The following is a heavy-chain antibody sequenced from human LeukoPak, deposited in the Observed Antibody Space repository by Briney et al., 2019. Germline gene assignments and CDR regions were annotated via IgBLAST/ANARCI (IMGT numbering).Heavy chain of an antibody. V-gene: IGHV5-51*01. CDR2: IYPGDSDT. J-gene: IGHJ5*02. D-gene: IGHD6-13*01. CDR3: ARHPSPGIAAAGIGGWFDP. CDR1: GYSFTSYW. Sequence: GESLKISCKGSGYSFTSYWIGWVRQMPGKGLEWMGIIYPGDSDTRYSPSFQGRVTISADKSISTAYLQWSSLKASDTAMYYCARHPSPGIAAAGIGGWFDPWGQGTLVTVSS.